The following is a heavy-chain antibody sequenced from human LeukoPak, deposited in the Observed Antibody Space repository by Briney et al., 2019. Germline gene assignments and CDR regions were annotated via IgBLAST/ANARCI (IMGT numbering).Heavy chain of an antibody. CDR2: IYTSGST. CDR1: GGSISSYY. D-gene: IGHD3-3*01. V-gene: IGHV4-4*07. CDR3: ARNAYDFWSGYYEGYFDY. J-gene: IGHJ4*02. Sequence: SETLSLTCTVSGGSISSYYWSWIRQPAGKGLEWIGRIYTSGSTNYNPSLKSRVNMSVDTSKNQFSLKLSSVTAADTAVYYCARNAYDFWSGYYEGYFDYWGQGTLVTVSS.